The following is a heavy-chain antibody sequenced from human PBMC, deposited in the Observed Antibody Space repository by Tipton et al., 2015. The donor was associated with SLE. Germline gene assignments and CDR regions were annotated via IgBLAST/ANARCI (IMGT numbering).Heavy chain of an antibody. J-gene: IGHJ6*03. Sequence: TLSLTCTVSGYSINNGFYWGWIRQPPGKGLEWIGTIYHSGTTYYNPSLKSRVTISVDTSKNQFSLRLSSVTAADTAMYYCARDLYDFWSGYTPSGAMDVWGKGTTVTVSS. CDR1: GYSINNGFY. CDR3: ARDLYDFWSGYTPSGAMDV. V-gene: IGHV4-38-2*02. CDR2: IYHSGTT. D-gene: IGHD3-3*01.